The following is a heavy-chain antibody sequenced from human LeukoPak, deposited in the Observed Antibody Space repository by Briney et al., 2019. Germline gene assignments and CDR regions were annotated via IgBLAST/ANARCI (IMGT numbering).Heavy chain of an antibody. V-gene: IGHV4-59*06. CDR2: IYYSGST. D-gene: IGHD3-3*01. J-gene: IGHJ4*02. CDR3: ARESITIFGVVHVDY. Sequence: SETLSLTCTVSGGSLSSYYWSWIRQPPGKGLEWIGYIYYSGSTYYNPSLKSRVTISVDTSKNQFSLKLSSVTAADTAVYYCARESITIFGVVHVDYWGQGTLVTVSS. CDR1: GGSLSSYY.